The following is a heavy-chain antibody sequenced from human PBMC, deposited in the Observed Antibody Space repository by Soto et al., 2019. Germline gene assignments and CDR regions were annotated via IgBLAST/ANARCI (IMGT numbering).Heavy chain of an antibody. D-gene: IGHD3-10*01. Sequence: TAGSLRLSGAASGFTFSGSAMHWVRQASGEGLEWVGRIRSKSNSYATAYAASVKGGFTISRDDSKNTAYLQMNSLKTEDTAVYYCTRDYYGSGSYFISYAFDIWGQGTMVTVSS. J-gene: IGHJ3*02. V-gene: IGHV3-73*01. CDR3: TRDYYGSGSYFISYAFDI. CDR2: IRSKSNSYAT. CDR1: GFTFSGSA.